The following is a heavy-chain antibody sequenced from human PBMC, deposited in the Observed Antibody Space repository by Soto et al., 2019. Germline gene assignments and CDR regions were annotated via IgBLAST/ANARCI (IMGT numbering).Heavy chain of an antibody. V-gene: IGHV3-21*01. Sequence: PGGSLRLSCVASGFTLSSFSMNWVRQTPGKGLEWVSSITTGNDYISYADSVKGRFTISRDNAKNSLFLQMNSLRAEDTALYFCARDSYSSLFDSWGQGTLVTVSS. CDR3: ARDSYSSLFDS. CDR2: ITTGNDYI. CDR1: GFTLSSFS. J-gene: IGHJ5*01. D-gene: IGHD6-19*01.